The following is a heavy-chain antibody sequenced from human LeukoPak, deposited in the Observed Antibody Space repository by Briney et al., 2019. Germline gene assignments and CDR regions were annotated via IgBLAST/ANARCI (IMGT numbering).Heavy chain of an antibody. CDR3: ARGDWSLYYFDY. D-gene: IGHD3/OR15-3a*01. CDR2: IHYSGST. CDR1: GGSISNYF. Sequence: TSETLSLTCTVSGGSISNYFWSWIRQPPGKELEWIAYIHYSGSTNYNPSLKSRVTVSVDTSKNQFSLNLSSVTAADTAVYYCARGDWSLYYFDYWGQGTLVTVSS. J-gene: IGHJ4*02. V-gene: IGHV4-59*01.